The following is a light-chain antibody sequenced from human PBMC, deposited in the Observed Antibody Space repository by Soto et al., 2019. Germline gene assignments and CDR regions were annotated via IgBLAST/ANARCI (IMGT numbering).Light chain of an antibody. CDR3: HQRSTWPST. CDR1: QSVSGY. CDR2: DAS. V-gene: IGKV3-11*01. Sequence: EIVLTQYPATLYLSPGNRATLSCRVSQSVSGYLAWYQHKPGQAPRLLIYDASNRATGIPARFSVSVSGTDVYFSATSLEPEDFAVYYSHQRSTWPSTFGGVTKVEI. J-gene: IGKJ4*01.